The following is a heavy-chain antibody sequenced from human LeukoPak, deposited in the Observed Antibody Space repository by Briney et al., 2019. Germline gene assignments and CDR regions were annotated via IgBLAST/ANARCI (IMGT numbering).Heavy chain of an antibody. CDR3: ARDAIAVAGAFDY. CDR2: ISSSSSYI. Sequence: GGTLRLSCAASGFTFSSFGMSWVRQAPGKGLEWVSSISSSSSYIYYADSVKGRFTISRDNAKNSPYLQMNSLRAEDTAVYYCARDAIAVAGAFDYWGQGTLVTVSS. V-gene: IGHV3-21*01. J-gene: IGHJ4*02. CDR1: GFTFSSFG. D-gene: IGHD6-19*01.